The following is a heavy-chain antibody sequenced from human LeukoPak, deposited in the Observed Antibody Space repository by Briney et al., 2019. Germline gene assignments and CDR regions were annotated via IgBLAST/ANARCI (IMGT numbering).Heavy chain of an antibody. Sequence: GGSLRLSCTASGFTFGDYAMSWVRQAPGKGLEWVGFIRSKAYGGTTEYAASVKGRFTISRDDSKSIAYLQMNSLKTEDTAVYYCTRTLYAIDPWGQGTLVTVSS. V-gene: IGHV3-49*04. CDR3: TRTLYAIDP. CDR2: IRSKAYGGTT. CDR1: GFTFGDYA. J-gene: IGHJ5*02. D-gene: IGHD3-16*01.